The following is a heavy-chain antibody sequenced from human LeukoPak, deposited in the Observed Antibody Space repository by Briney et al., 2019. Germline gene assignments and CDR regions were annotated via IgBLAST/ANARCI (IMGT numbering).Heavy chain of an antibody. CDR2: IYPGDSDT. Sequence: GESLKSSCKGSGYSFSSYWIAWVRQMPGKGLEWMGIIYPGDSDTRYSPSFQGQVTISADKSITTAYLQWSSLKASDTAMYYCATLSGGYSSALFDQWGQGTLGTVSS. CDR1: GYSFSSYW. CDR3: ATLSGGYSSALFDQ. V-gene: IGHV5-51*01. J-gene: IGHJ4*02. D-gene: IGHD6-19*01.